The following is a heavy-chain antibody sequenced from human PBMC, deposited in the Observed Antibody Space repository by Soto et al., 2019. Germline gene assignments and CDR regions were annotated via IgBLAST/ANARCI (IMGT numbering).Heavy chain of an antibody. J-gene: IGHJ4*02. CDR2: ISGSGGST. V-gene: IGHV3-23*01. D-gene: IGHD5-18*01. Sequence: GGSLRLSCAASGFTFSSYAMSWVRQAPGKGLEWVSAISGSGGSTYYADSVKGRFTISRDNSKNTLYLQMNSLRAEDTAVYYCAKSLEAIQLWLPCDYWGQGTLVTVSS. CDR3: AKSLEAIQLWLPCDY. CDR1: GFTFSSYA.